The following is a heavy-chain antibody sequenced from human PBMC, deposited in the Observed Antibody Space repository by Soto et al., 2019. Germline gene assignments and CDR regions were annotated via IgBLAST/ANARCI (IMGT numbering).Heavy chain of an antibody. D-gene: IGHD2-2*01. CDR2: IIAYYGKT. V-gene: IGHV1-3*01. J-gene: IGHJ6*02. CDR3: AREGLVLVPTTVNSDYYYYAMDV. CDR1: GYTLTSYA. Sequence: ASVKVSCKASGYTLTSYAMRWVRQAPGQRLEWMGWIIAYYGKTNYAQKLQGRVTITADKSTNTAYMELSSLRSEDTAVYYCAREGLVLVPTTVNSDYYYYAMDVWGQGTTVTVSS.